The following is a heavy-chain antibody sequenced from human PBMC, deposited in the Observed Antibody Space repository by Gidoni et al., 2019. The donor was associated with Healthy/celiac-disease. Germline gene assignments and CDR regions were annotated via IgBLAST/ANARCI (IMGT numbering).Heavy chain of an antibody. J-gene: IGHJ6*02. CDR1: GFTLSSYS. Sequence: EVQLVEPGGGLVKPGGSLRLFRAASGFTLSSYSMNWVRHAPGKGLEWVSTISSSSGYIYYADSVKGRFTITRDNAKNSLYLQMNSLRAEDTAVYYCAREFFDNPEDCSSTSCPNNYYGMDVWGQGTTVTVSS. D-gene: IGHD2-2*01. V-gene: IGHV3-21*01. CDR3: AREFFDNPEDCSSTSCPNNYYGMDV. CDR2: ISSSSGYI.